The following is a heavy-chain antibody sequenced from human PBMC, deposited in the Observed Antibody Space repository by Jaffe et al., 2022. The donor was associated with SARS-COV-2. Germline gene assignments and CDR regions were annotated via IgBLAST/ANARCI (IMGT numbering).Heavy chain of an antibody. CDR2: ISYDGSNK. CDR3: AREGESPTGNWESYDY. D-gene: IGHD3-10*01. J-gene: IGHJ4*02. V-gene: IGHV3-30-3*01. Sequence: QVQLVESGGGVVQPGRSLRLSCAASGFTFSSYAMHWVRQAPGKGLEWVAVISYDGSNKYYADSVKGRFTISRDNSKNTLYLQMNSLRAEDTAVYYCAREGESPTGNWESYDYWGQGTLVTVSS. CDR1: GFTFSSYA.